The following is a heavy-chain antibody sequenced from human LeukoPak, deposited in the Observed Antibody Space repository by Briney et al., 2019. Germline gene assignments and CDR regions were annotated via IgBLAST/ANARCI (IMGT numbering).Heavy chain of an antibody. V-gene: IGHV3-30*04. CDR2: ISYDGSNK. CDR3: ARDNNADY. D-gene: IGHD2-8*01. J-gene: IGHJ4*02. Sequence: GGSLRLSCAASGFTFSNYAMHWVRQAPGKGLEWVAVISYDGSNKCYADSVKGRFTISRDNSQNTLYLQMNSLRAEDTAVYYCARDNNADYWGQGTLVTVSS. CDR1: GFTFSNYA.